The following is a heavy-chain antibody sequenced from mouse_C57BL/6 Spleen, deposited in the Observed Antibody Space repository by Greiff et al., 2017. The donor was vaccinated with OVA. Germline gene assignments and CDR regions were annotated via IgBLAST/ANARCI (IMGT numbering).Heavy chain of an antibody. V-gene: IGHV2-2*01. CDR3: ASYSNYEGDAMDY. J-gene: IGHJ4*01. CDR2: IWSGGST. D-gene: IGHD2-5*01. Sequence: QVQLQQSGPGLVQPSQSLSITCTVSGFSLTSYGVHWVRQSPGKGLEWLGVIWSGGSTDYNAAFISRLSISKDNSKSQVFFKMTSLQADDTAIYYCASYSNYEGDAMDYWGQGTSVTVSS. CDR1: GFSLTSYG.